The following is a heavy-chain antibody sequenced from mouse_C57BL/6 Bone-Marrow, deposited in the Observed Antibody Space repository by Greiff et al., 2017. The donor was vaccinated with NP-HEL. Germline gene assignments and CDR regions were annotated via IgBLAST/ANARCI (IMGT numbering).Heavy chain of an antibody. V-gene: IGHV1-54*01. D-gene: IGHD1-1*01. Sequence: VQVVESGAELVRPGTSVKVSCKASGYAFTNYLIEWVKQRPGQGLEWIGVINPGSGGTNYNEKFKGKATLTADKSSSTAYMQLSRLTSEDSAVYFCAREGYYYGSSYDYWGQGTTLTVSS. CDR1: GYAFTNYL. CDR2: INPGSGGT. J-gene: IGHJ2*01. CDR3: AREGYYYGSSYDY.